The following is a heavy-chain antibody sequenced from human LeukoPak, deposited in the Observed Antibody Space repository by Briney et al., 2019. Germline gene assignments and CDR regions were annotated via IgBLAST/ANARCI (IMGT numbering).Heavy chain of an antibody. Sequence: GGSLRLSCAASGFTFDDYAMHWVRQAPGKGLEWVSGISWNSGSIGYADSVKGRSTISRDNSKNTLYLQMNSLRAEDTAVYYCASQGYWGQGTLVTVSS. CDR2: ISWNSGSI. CDR3: ASQGY. V-gene: IGHV3-9*01. CDR1: GFTFDDYA. J-gene: IGHJ4*02.